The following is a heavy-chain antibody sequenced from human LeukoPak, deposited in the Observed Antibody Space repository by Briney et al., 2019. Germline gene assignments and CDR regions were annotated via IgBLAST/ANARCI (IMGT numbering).Heavy chain of an antibody. V-gene: IGHV4-38-2*02. Sequence: PSETLSLTCTVSGYSISSGYYWGWIRQPPGKGLEWIGSIYHSGSTYYNPSLKSRVTISVDTSKNQFSLKLSSVTAADTAVYYCARNHTMVRGVTPMRYYYYMDVWGKGTTVTVSS. D-gene: IGHD3-10*01. CDR2: IYHSGST. CDR1: GYSISSGYY. J-gene: IGHJ6*03. CDR3: ARNHTMVRGVTPMRYYYYMDV.